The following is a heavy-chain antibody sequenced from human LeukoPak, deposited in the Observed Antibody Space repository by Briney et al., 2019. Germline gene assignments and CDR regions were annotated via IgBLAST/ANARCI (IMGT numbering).Heavy chain of an antibody. CDR3: ARDAYDSSGYYPYYFDY. J-gene: IGHJ4*02. D-gene: IGHD3-22*01. CDR1: GGTFSSYA. V-gene: IGHV1-69*05. Sequence: SVKVSCKASGGTFSSYAISWVRQAPGQGLEWMGGIIPIFGTANYAQKFQGRVTITTDESMSTAYMELSSLRSEDTAVYYCARDAYDSSGYYPYYFDYWGQGTLVTVSS. CDR2: IIPIFGTA.